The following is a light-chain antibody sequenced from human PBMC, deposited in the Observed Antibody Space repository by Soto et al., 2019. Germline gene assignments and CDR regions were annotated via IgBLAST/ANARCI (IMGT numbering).Light chain of an antibody. V-gene: IGLV2-14*03. J-gene: IGLJ1*01. CDR2: DVS. CDR1: SSDVGAYNY. CDR3: SSYTSSNTYV. Sequence: QCVLTQPASVSGSPGQSITISCTGTSSDVGAYNYVSWYQQHPGKAPKLMIYDVSNRPSGVSNRFSGSKSGNTASLTISGLQAEDEADYYCSSYTSSNTYVFGTGTEVTVL.